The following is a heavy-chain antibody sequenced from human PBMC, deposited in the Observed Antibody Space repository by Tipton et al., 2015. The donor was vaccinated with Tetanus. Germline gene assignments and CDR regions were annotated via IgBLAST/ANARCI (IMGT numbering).Heavy chain of an antibody. D-gene: IGHD6-13*01. Sequence: QLVQSGAEVKKPGSSVKVSCKASGGTFRSYSFSWVRQAPGQGLEWMGMIIPVFAATKYAQNFQGRVTITADESTTTAYMELNSLTPDVTVPYVCATDFPGGAAFGHGSWGQGTLVTVSS. V-gene: IGHV1-69*15. CDR2: IIPVFAAT. CDR3: ATDFPGGAAFGHGS. J-gene: IGHJ5*02. CDR1: GGTFRSYS.